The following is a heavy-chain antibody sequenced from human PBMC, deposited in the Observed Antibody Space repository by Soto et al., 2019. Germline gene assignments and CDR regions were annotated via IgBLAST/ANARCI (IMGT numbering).Heavy chain of an antibody. J-gene: IGHJ6*02. V-gene: IGHV3-23*01. Sequence: EVRLLESGGGLIQPGGSLRLSCSGSGFTFKNYAMTWVRQAPGKGLEWVSSISGSSASTYYADSVMGRFTISRDNSKNTLYLQMNSLRAEDTALYYCAKESDIVVVLSSGMVVWGQGTTVTVSS. CDR1: GFTFKNYA. CDR3: AKESDIVVVLSSGMVV. D-gene: IGHD2-2*01. CDR2: ISGSSAST.